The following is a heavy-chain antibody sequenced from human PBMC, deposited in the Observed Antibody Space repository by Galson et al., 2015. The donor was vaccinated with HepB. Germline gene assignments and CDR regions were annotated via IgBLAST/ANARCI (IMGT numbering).Heavy chain of an antibody. Sequence: SLRLSCAASGFTFSSYGMHWVRQAPGKGLGWVAVISYDGSNKYYADSVKGRFTISRDNSKNTLYLQMNSLRAEDTAVYYCARGAGRLGYSYGSRRNYFDYWGQGTLVTVSS. CDR2: ISYDGSNK. CDR1: GFTFSSYG. D-gene: IGHD5-18*01. V-gene: IGHV3-30*03. CDR3: ARGAGRLGYSYGSRRNYFDY. J-gene: IGHJ4*02.